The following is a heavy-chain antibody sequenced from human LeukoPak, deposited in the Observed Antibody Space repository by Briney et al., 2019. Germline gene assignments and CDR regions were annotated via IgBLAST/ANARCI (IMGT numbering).Heavy chain of an antibody. CDR2: IIPIFGTA. J-gene: IGHJ4*02. V-gene: IGHV1-69*13. CDR1: GGTFSSYA. Sequence: ASVKVSCKASGGTFSSYAISWVRQAPGQGLEWMGRIIPIFGTANYAQKFQGRVTITADESTSTAYMELSSLRSEDTAVYYCATFWSGHLKGYFDYWGQGTLVTVSS. CDR3: ATFWSGHLKGYFDY. D-gene: IGHD3-3*01.